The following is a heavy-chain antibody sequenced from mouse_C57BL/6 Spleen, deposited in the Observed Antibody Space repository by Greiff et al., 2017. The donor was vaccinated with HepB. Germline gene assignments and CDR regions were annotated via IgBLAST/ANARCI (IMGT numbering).Heavy chain of an antibody. J-gene: IGHJ3*01. D-gene: IGHD3-2*02. CDR2: IHPNSGST. CDR1: GYTFTSYW. V-gene: IGHV1-64*01. CDR3: ARKENRSAWFAY. Sequence: QVQLQQPGAELVKPGASVKLSCKASGYTFTSYWMHWVKQRPGQGLEWIGMIHPNSGSTNYNEKFKSKATLTVDKSSSTAYMQLSSLTSEDSAVYYCARKENRSAWFAYWGQGTLVTVSA.